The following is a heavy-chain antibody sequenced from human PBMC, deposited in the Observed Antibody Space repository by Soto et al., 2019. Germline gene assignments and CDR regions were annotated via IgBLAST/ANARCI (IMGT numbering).Heavy chain of an antibody. D-gene: IGHD4-17*01. CDR2: IYYSGST. CDR1: GGSISSYY. V-gene: IGHV4-59*01. J-gene: IGHJ4*02. CDR3: ARAYGDYVFGY. Sequence: PSETLSLTCTVSGGSISSYYWSWIRQPPGKGLEWIGYIYYSGSTNYNPSLKSRVTISVDTSKNQFSLKLSSVTAADTAVYYCARAYGDYVFGYWGQGTLVTAPQ.